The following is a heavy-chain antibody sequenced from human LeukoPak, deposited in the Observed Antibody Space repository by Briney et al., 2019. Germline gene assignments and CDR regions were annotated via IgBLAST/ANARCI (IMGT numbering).Heavy chain of an antibody. CDR1: GFIVSSNY. CDR3: AREKLSSGWYYFDY. J-gene: IGHJ4*02. Sequence: GGSLRLSCAASGFIVSSNYMTWVRQAPGKGLEWVSVIYSGGSTYYADSVKGRFTISRDNSKNTLYLQMNSLRAEDTAVYYCAREKLSSGWYYFDYWGQGTLVTVSS. D-gene: IGHD6-19*01. CDR2: IYSGGST. V-gene: IGHV3-53*01.